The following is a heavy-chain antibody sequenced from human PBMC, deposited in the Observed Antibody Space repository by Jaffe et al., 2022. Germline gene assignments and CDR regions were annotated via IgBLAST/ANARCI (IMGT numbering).Heavy chain of an antibody. Sequence: QVQLQESGPGLVKPSETLSLTCAVSGYSISSGYYWGWIRQPPGKGLEWIGSIYHSGSTYYNPSLKSRVTISVDTSKNQFSLKLSSVTAADTAVYYCARRMERRGPHDYWGQGTLVTVSS. CDR2: IYHSGST. J-gene: IGHJ4*02. D-gene: IGHD1-1*01. V-gene: IGHV4-38-2*01. CDR1: GYSISSGYY. CDR3: ARRMERRGPHDY.